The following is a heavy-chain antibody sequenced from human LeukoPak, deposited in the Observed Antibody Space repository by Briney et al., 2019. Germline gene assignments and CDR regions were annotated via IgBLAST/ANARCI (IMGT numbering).Heavy chain of an antibody. D-gene: IGHD2-15*01. V-gene: IGHV3-33*06. CDR1: GFTFSSYG. Sequence: PGRSLRLSCAASGFTFSSYGIHWVRQAPGKGLEWVAVIWYDGSNKYYADSVKGRFTISRDNSKNTLYLQMNSLRAEDTAIYYCAKDRICSGGSCYFDYWGQGTLVTVSS. J-gene: IGHJ4*02. CDR3: AKDRICSGGSCYFDY. CDR2: IWYDGSNK.